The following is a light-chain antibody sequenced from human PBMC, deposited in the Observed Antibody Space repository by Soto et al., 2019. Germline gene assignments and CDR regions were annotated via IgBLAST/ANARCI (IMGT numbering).Light chain of an antibody. CDR3: QQYNNWLT. CDR1: QSVSSN. CDR2: GAS. V-gene: IGKV3-15*01. J-gene: IGKJ4*01. Sequence: EIVMTQSPATLSVSPWERATLSCRASQSVSSNLAWYQQKPGQAPRLLVYGASTRATGIPARFSGSGSRTEFTLTISSLQSEDFAVYYCQQYNNWLTFGGGTKVDIK.